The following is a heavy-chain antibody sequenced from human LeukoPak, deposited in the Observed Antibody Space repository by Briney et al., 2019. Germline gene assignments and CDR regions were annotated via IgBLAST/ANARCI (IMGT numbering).Heavy chain of an antibody. CDR3: ASDYYDSSGYGFDY. CDR2: IWYDGSNK. J-gene: IGHJ4*02. Sequence: PGGSLRLSCAASGFTFSSYAMSWVRQAPGKGLEWVAVIWYDGSNKYYADSVKGRFTISRDNSKNTLYLQMNSLRAEDTAVYYCASDYYDSSGYGFDYWGQGTLVTVSS. V-gene: IGHV3-33*08. CDR1: GFTFSSYA. D-gene: IGHD3-22*01.